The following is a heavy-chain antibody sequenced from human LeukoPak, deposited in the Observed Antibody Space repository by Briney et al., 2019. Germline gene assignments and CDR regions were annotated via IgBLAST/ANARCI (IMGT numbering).Heavy chain of an antibody. Sequence: GSLRLSCAASGFTFSSYAMTWVRQAPGKGLEWVSSISDSGGSTYYADSVKGRFTISRDNSRNTLYLQMSSLRAEDTAIYYCAKDRRSGTENGIDVWAQGTTVTVSS. D-gene: IGHD3-3*01. J-gene: IGHJ6*02. V-gene: IGHV3-23*01. CDR2: ISDSGGST. CDR3: AKDRRSGTENGIDV. CDR1: GFTFSSYA.